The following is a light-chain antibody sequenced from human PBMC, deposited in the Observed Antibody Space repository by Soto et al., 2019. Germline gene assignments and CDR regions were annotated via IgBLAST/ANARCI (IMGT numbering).Light chain of an antibody. CDR1: QSLLYTNGYNY. Sequence: DIVMTQSPLSLPVTPGEPASISCRSSQSLLYTNGYNYLDWYLQKPGQSPQLLIYLGSNRASGVPDRFSGSGSGTDFTLKISRVEAYDVGVYYCMQGLQSRTFGQGTKVEIK. V-gene: IGKV2-28*01. J-gene: IGKJ1*01. CDR3: MQGLQSRT. CDR2: LGS.